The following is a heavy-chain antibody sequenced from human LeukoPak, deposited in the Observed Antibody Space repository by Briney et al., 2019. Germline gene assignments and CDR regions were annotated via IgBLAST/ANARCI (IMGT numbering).Heavy chain of an antibody. V-gene: IGHV4-4*07. CDR1: GGSISSYY. Sequence: SETLSLTCTVSGGSISSYYWSWIRQPAGKGLEWIGRIYTSGSTNYNPSLKSRVTMSVDTSKNQFSLKLSSVTAADTAVYYCARDRGSYDFWSGYPKGLFDIWGQGTMVTVSS. CDR2: IYTSGST. J-gene: IGHJ3*02. D-gene: IGHD3-3*01. CDR3: ARDRGSYDFWSGYPKGLFDI.